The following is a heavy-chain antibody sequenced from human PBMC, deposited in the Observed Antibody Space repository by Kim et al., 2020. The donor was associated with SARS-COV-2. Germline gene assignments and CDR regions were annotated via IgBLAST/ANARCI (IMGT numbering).Heavy chain of an antibody. D-gene: IGHD6-19*01. CDR2: ISGSGGST. CDR1: GFTFSSYA. V-gene: IGHV3-23*01. Sequence: GGSLRLSCAASGFTFSSYAMRWVRQAPGKGLEWVSAISGSGGSTYYADSVKGRFTISRDNSKNTLYLQMNSLRAEDTAVYYCAKVSAVAGFHFDYWGQGTLVTVSS. CDR3: AKVSAVAGFHFDY. J-gene: IGHJ4*02.